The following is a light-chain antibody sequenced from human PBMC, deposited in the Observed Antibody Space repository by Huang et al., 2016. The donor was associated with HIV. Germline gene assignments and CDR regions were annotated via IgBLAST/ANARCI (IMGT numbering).Light chain of an antibody. CDR3: QQYDYFPYT. Sequence: DIQMTQSPSSLSAACGDRVTITCQASQDISNYLDWFQQKPGKATKLLIDDASNLQSGVPSRFSGSGSGTDFSLTISGLQPEDIATYYCQQYDYFPYTFGQGTRLDIK. CDR2: DAS. CDR1: QDISNY. J-gene: IGKJ2*01. V-gene: IGKV1-33*01.